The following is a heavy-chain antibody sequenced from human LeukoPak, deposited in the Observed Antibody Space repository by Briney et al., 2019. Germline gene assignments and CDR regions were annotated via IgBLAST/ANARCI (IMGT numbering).Heavy chain of an antibody. Sequence: TSETLSLTCTVSGGSISSYYWSWIRQPPGKGLEWIGYIYYSGSTNYNPSLKCRVTISVDTSKNQFSLKLSSVTAADTAVYYCARDYYGSGSFSGNWGQGTLVTVSS. D-gene: IGHD3-10*01. J-gene: IGHJ4*02. V-gene: IGHV4-59*12. CDR1: GGSISSYY. CDR2: IYYSGST. CDR3: ARDYYGSGSFSGN.